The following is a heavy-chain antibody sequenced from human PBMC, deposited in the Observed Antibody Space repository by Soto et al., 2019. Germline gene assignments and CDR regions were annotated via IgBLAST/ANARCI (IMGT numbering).Heavy chain of an antibody. V-gene: IGHV4-4*02. CDR2: IYHLGNT. D-gene: IGHD2-2*01. CDR1: GGSLSSSNW. CDR3: AKELGVFIPSAIES. Sequence: QVQLQESGPGLVKPSGTLSLTCTVSGGSLSSSNWWSWVRQSPGKGLEWIGEIYHLGNTNYHPSLKSRVTISVAKSKNQFSLNLNSVTAADTAVYYYAKELGVFIPSAIESGGQGTLVTVSS. J-gene: IGHJ4*02.